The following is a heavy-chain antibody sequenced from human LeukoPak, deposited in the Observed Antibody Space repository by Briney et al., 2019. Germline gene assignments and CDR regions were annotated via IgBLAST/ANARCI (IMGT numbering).Heavy chain of an antibody. V-gene: IGHV1-8*03. Sequence: GASVKVSCKASGYTFTSYDINWVRQATGQGLEWMGWMNPNSGNTGYAQKFQGRVTITRNTSISTAYMELSSLRSEDTAVYYCARQRAMVRGVIITGMDVWGKGTTVTISS. J-gene: IGHJ6*03. CDR3: ARQRAMVRGVIITGMDV. D-gene: IGHD3-10*01. CDR2: MNPNSGNT. CDR1: GYTFTSYD.